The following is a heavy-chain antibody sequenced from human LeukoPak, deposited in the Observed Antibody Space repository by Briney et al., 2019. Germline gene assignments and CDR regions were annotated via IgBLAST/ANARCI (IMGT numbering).Heavy chain of an antibody. J-gene: IGHJ3*02. Sequence: GASVKVSYKASGGTFSIYAISWVRQAPGQGLEWMGGIIPIFGTANYAQKFQGRVTITADKSTSTAYMELSSLRSEDTAVYYCARKAWNDAGDAFDIWGQGTMVTVSS. CDR2: IIPIFGTA. CDR1: GGTFSIYA. V-gene: IGHV1-69*06. CDR3: ARKAWNDAGDAFDI. D-gene: IGHD1-1*01.